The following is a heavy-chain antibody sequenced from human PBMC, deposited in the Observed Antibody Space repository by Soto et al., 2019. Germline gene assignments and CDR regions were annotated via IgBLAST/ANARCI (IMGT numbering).Heavy chain of an antibody. CDR1: GYTFTSYA. D-gene: IGHD1-26*01. J-gene: IGHJ4*02. Sequence: GASVKVSCKASGYTFTSYAMHWVRQAPGQRLEWMGWINAGNGNTKYSQKFQGRVTVTMDTSITTVYMELNNLRPDDTAIYYCGRGRSGQIVVFYWGQGTPVTVSS. CDR3: GRGRSGQIVVFY. V-gene: IGHV1-3*01. CDR2: INAGNGNT.